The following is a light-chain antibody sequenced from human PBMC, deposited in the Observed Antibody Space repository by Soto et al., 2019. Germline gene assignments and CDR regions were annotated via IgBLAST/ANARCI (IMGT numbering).Light chain of an antibody. CDR2: KAS. CDR3: QQYNSYSLT. V-gene: IGKV1-5*03. CDR1: QSSSSW. Sequence: DIQMTQSPSTLSASVGDRVTITCRASQSSSSWLAWYQQKPGKAPKLLIYKASNLESGVPSRFSGSGSGTEFTLTISSLQPDDFATYYCQQYNSYSLTFGGGTKV. J-gene: IGKJ4*01.